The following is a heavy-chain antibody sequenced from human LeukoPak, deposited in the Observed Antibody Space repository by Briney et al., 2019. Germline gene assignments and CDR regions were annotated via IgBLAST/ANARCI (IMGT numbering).Heavy chain of an antibody. D-gene: IGHD3-10*01. J-gene: IGHJ4*02. CDR1: GFTFSTYA. Sequence: GGSLRLSCAASGFTFSTYAMSWVRQAPGKGLEWVSGISANGGSTYYADSVKGRFTISRDNSKNMLHLQLNSLRAEDTAVYYCAKDLDYYGAGSRVFDYWGQGTLVTVSS. CDR3: AKDLDYYGAGSRVFDY. CDR2: ISANGGST. V-gene: IGHV3-23*01.